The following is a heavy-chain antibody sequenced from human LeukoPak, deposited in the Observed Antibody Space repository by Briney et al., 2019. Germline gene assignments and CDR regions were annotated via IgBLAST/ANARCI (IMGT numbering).Heavy chain of an antibody. V-gene: IGHV1-69*05. CDR3: ARGSGSYYNVLYYFDY. D-gene: IGHD3-10*01. CDR2: IIPIFGMP. J-gene: IGHJ4*02. Sequence: GASVKVSCKASGDTFRNYAFAWLRQAPGQGLEWVGDIIPIFGMPNYAQRFQGRVRFTTDDSTSTAYMELSSLTSEDTAVYYCARGSGSYYNVLYYFDYWGQGTLVTVCS. CDR1: GDTFRNYA.